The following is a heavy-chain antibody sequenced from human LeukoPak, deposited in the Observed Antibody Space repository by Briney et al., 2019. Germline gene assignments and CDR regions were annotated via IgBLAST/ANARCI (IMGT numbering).Heavy chain of an antibody. V-gene: IGHV4-4*02. CDR2: IYHSGST. J-gene: IGHJ6*02. CDR1: GGSISSSNW. D-gene: IGHD3-10*01. CDR3: ARYYPSYYYGMDV. Sequence: SETLSLTCAVSGGSISSSNWWSWVRQPPGKGLEWIGEIYHSGSTNYNPSLKSRVTISVAKSKNQFSLKLSSVTAADTAVYYCARYYPSYYYGMDVWGQGTTVTASS.